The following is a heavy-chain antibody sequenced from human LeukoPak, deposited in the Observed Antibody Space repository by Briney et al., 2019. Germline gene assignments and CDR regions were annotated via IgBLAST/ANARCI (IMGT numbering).Heavy chain of an antibody. CDR2: FFQSDRS. V-gene: IGHV4-38-2*01. CDR3: ARVPSVPYLLDS. Sequence: PSETLSLTCAISGHSTTRGYYWAWFRQSPGKGLEWIATFFQSDRSFYNVSLESRVTMSLDTSKSQFSLNLTSVTAADTAVYYCARVPSVPYLLDSWGRGTQVTVSS. J-gene: IGHJ4*02. D-gene: IGHD3-10*02. CDR1: GHSTTRGYY.